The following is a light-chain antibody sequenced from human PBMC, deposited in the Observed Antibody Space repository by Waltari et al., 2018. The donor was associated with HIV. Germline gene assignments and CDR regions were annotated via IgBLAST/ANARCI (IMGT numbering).Light chain of an antibody. V-gene: IGLV2-11*01. CDR3: CSYAGSYTYV. J-gene: IGLJ1*01. Sequence: QSALTQPRSVSGSPGQSVTISCTGTSSDIGYFDYVSWYQQYPGKAPKVIIYEVNQRPSGVPHRFTCSKSGITASLTISGLQGDDEADYYCCSYAGSYTYVFGTGTKVNVL. CDR2: EVN. CDR1: SSDIGYFDY.